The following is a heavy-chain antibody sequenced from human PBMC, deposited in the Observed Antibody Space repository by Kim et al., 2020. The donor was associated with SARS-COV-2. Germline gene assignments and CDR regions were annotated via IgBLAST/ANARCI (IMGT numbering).Heavy chain of an antibody. Sequence: GGSLRLSCAASGFTFSSYGMHWVRQAPGKGLEWVAVIWYDGSNKYYADSVKGRFTISRDDSKNTLYLQMNSLRADDTAVYFCTRDRRHTNWGPYFDYWGQGTLVTVSS. V-gene: IGHV3-33*01. CDR3: TRDRRHTNWGPYFDY. D-gene: IGHD7-27*01. J-gene: IGHJ4*02. CDR1: GFTFSSYG. CDR2: IWYDGSNK.